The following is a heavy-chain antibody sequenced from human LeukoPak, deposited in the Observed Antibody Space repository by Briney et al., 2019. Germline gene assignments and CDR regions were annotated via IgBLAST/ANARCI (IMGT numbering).Heavy chain of an antibody. J-gene: IGHJ6*03. CDR3: ARSRITMTYYYMDV. CDR2: ISSGSSTI. V-gene: IGHV3-48*01. D-gene: IGHD3-22*01. CDR1: GFTFNNYN. Sequence: GGSLRLSCVGSGFTFNNYNMNWVRQAPGKGLEWVSYISSGSSTIYYADSVKGRFTVSRDDAKKSLYLQMNSLRAEDTAVYFCARSRITMTYYYMDVWGKGTTVTVSS.